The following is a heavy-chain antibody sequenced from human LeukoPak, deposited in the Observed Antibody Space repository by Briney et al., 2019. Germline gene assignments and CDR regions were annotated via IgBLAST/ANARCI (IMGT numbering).Heavy chain of an antibody. CDR3: ARNYYGSGSYYPLDY. D-gene: IGHD3-10*01. CDR1: GGSISSYY. J-gene: IGHJ4*02. V-gene: IGHV4-4*07. Sequence: PSETLSLTCTVSGGSISSYYWSWIRQPAGKGLEWIGRIYTSGSTNYNPSLKSRVTISVDTSKNQFSLKLSSVTAADTAVYYCARNYYGSGSYYPLDYWGQGTLVTVSS. CDR2: IYTSGST.